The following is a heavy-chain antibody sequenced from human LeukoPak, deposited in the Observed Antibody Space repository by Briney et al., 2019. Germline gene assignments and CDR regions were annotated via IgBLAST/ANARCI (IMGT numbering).Heavy chain of an antibody. CDR1: GFTFSSYW. D-gene: IGHD2-15*01. V-gene: IGHV3-7*03. CDR3: AKGDIVVVVAIHEGVAFDI. Sequence: GGSLRLSCAASGFTFSSYWMSWVRQAPGKGLEWVANIKQDGSEKYYVDSVKGRFTISRDNSKNTLYLQMNSLRAEDTAVYYCAKGDIVVVVAIHEGVAFDIWGQGTMVTVSS. CDR2: IKQDGSEK. J-gene: IGHJ3*02.